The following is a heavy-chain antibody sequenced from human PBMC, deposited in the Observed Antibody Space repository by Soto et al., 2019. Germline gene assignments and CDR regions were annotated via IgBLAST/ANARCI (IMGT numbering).Heavy chain of an antibody. J-gene: IGHJ6*02. CDR1: GYTFTSYG. CDR2: ISAYNGNT. V-gene: IGHV1-18*01. D-gene: IGHD6-6*01. CDR3: ARDVVEAARPYYYYGMDV. Sequence: GASVKVSCKASGYTFTSYGISWVRQAPGQGLEWMGWISAYNGNTNYAQKLQGRVTMTTDTSTSTAYMELRSLRSDDTAVYYCARDVVEAARPYYYYGMDVWGQGATVTVSS.